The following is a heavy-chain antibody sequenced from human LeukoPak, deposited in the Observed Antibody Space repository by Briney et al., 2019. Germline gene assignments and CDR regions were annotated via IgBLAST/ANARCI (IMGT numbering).Heavy chain of an antibody. CDR1: AGSFSGYY. V-gene: IGHV4-34*01. CDR3: ARGGRCSSTSCYRGGYYYYMDV. D-gene: IGHD2-2*02. Sequence: PSETLSLTCAVYAGSFSGYYCSWIRQLPGKGLEWIGEINHSGSTNYNPSLKSRVTISVDTSKNQFSLKLSSVTAADTAVYYCARGGRCSSTSCYRGGYYYYMDVWGKGTTVTVSS. J-gene: IGHJ6*03. CDR2: INHSGST.